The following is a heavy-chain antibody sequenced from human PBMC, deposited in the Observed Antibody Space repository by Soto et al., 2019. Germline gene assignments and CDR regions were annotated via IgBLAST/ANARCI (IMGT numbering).Heavy chain of an antibody. Sequence: EVQLVESGGGLVQPGGSLRLSCAASGFTFSTYWMSWVRQAPGKGLEWVANIKQDGSEEYYVDSVKGRFTISRDNAKNSLYLQMNSLRGEDTAVYYCAKTHGSYYAWDYWGRGTLVAVSS. J-gene: IGHJ4*02. V-gene: IGHV3-7*02. D-gene: IGHD3-10*01. CDR1: GFTFSTYW. CDR3: AKTHGSYYAWDY. CDR2: IKQDGSEE.